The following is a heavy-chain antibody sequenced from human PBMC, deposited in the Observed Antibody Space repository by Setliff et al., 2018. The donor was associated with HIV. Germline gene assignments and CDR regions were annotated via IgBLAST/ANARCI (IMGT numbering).Heavy chain of an antibody. CDR3: TKHPLRPGIAGYFYFIDA. J-gene: IGHJ6*04. CDR2: IYPGDSET. Sequence: GESLKISCQASGYFFLNSWIGWVRQVPGKGLEWVAVIYPGDSETRYRPSFEGQVTVSVDKSITTAYLRWSSLRASDTATYYCTKHPLRPGIAGYFYFIDAWGTGTPVTVSS. V-gene: IGHV5-51*01. D-gene: IGHD3-9*01. CDR1: GYFFLNSW.